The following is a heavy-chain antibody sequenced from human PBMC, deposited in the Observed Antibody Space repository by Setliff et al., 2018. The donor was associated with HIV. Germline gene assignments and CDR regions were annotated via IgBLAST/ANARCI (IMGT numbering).Heavy chain of an antibody. CDR1: GGSFSGYY. CDR2: TNHSGNT. Sequence: PSETLSLTCAVYGGSFSGYYWSWIRQPPGKGLEWSGETNHSGNTNYNPSLKSRVTISGDTSKNQFNLKLTSVTAADTATYYCARGVPYTVSANYDGDLTHFDSWGQGTLVTVSS. CDR3: ARGVPYTVSANYDGDLTHFDS. J-gene: IGHJ5*01. V-gene: IGHV4-34*01. D-gene: IGHD3-16*01.